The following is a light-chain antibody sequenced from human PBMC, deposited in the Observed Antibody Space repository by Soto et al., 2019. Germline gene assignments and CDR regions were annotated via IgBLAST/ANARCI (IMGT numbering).Light chain of an antibody. Sequence: EIVLTQSPGTLSLSPGERATLSCRASQSVSGNYLAWYQQTPGQSPRLLIYGSSDRATGIPDRFSGSGSGTDFTLTITRVEHEDFAVYYCEQYGSSPPYTFGQGTKLEIK. CDR3: EQYGSSPPYT. V-gene: IGKV3-20*01. J-gene: IGKJ2*01. CDR2: GSS. CDR1: QSVSGNY.